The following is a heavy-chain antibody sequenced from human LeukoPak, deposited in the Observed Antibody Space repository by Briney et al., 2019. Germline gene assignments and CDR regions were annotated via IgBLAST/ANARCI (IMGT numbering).Heavy chain of an antibody. Sequence: GGSLRLSCAASGFTFSSYGMHWVRQAPGKGLEWVAFIRYDGSNKYYADSVKGRFTISRDNSKNTLYLHVNSLRPEDTAVYYCAKDLAPDYYYGSGSYARAFDIWGQGTMVTVSS. CDR1: GFTFSSYG. J-gene: IGHJ3*02. CDR2: IRYDGSNK. D-gene: IGHD3-10*01. V-gene: IGHV3-30*02. CDR3: AKDLAPDYYYGSGSYARAFDI.